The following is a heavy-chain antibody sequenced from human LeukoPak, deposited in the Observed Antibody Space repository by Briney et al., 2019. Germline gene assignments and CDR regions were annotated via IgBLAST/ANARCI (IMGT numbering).Heavy chain of an antibody. D-gene: IGHD2-2*02. J-gene: IGHJ6*02. V-gene: IGHV1-18*01. CDR1: GYTFTSYG. Sequence: GASVKVSCKASGYTFTSYGISWVRQAPGQGLEWMGWISAYNGNTNYAQKLQGRVTMTTDTSTSTAYMELRSLRSDDTAVYYCARDPCSSTSCYNYYYYGMDVWGHGTTVTVSS. CDR2: ISAYNGNT. CDR3: ARDPCSSTSCYNYYYYGMDV.